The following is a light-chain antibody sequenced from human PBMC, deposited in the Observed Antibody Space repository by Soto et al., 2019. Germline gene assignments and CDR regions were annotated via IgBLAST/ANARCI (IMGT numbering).Light chain of an antibody. J-gene: IGKJ1*01. CDR3: QQYGGSPTWT. CDR2: AAS. CDR1: QSISSY. V-gene: IGKV1-39*01. Sequence: DIQMTQSPSSLSASVGDRVTITCRASQSISSYLNWYQQKPGKAPKLLIYAASSLQSGVPSRFSGSGSGTDFTLTISSLQPEDFAVYYCQQYGGSPTWTFGQGTKVEIK.